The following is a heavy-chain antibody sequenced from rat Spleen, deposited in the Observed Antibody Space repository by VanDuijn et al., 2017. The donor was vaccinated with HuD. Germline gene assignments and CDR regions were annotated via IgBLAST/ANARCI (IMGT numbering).Heavy chain of an antibody. J-gene: IGHJ2*01. CDR3: ASPLGTGDY. CDR1: GFTFSSYW. V-gene: IGHV5-58*01. CDR2: INTDGDST. Sequence: EVQLVETGGGLVQPGRSLKLSCVASGFTFSSYWMYWIRQAPGKGLEWVSSINTDGDSTYYPDSVKGRFIISRDNAKSTLYLQMDSLRSEDTATYYCASPLGTGDYWGQGVMVTVSS. D-gene: IGHD1-5*01.